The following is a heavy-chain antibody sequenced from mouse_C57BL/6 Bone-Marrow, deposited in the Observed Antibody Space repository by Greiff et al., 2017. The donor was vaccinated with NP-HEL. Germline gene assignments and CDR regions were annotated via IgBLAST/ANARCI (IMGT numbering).Heavy chain of an antibody. J-gene: IGHJ1*03. D-gene: IGHD2-4*01. V-gene: IGHV2-9-1*01. CDR3: ARNYSDYDEYWYFDV. CDR1: GFSLTSYA. CDR2: IWPGGGT. Sequence: QVQLKESGPGLVAPSQSLSITCTVSGFSLTSYAISWVRQPPGKGLEWLGVIWPGGGTNYNSALISRLSICKENSKSQVFLKMNSLQTDDTARYYCARNYSDYDEYWYFDVWGTGTTVTVSS.